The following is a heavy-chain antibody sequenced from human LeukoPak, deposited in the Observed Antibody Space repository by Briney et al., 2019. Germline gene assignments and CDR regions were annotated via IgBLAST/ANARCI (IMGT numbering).Heavy chain of an antibody. CDR3: ASGGSGSYSY. CDR2: ISYDERQE. Sequence: GGSLRLSCAASGFSFGTFAMHWVRQAPGKGLEWVAIISYDERQEYYADSVKGRFTISRDNSKNTLYLQMNSLRAEDTAVYYCASGGSGSYSYWGQGTLVTVSS. CDR1: GFSFGTFA. D-gene: IGHD1-26*01. V-gene: IGHV3-30*04. J-gene: IGHJ4*02.